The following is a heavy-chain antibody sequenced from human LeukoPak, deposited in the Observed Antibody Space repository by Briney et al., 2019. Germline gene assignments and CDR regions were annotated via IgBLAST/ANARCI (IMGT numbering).Heavy chain of an antibody. D-gene: IGHD2-2*01. V-gene: IGHV4-59*01. J-gene: IGHJ5*02. Sequence: SETLSLTCTVSGGSISSYYWSWIRQPPGKGLEWIGYIYYSGSTNYNPSLKSRVTISVDTSKNQFSLKLSSVTAADTAVYYCARGAGSTLAYNWFDPWGQGTLVTVSS. CDR2: IYYSGST. CDR1: GGSISSYY. CDR3: ARGAGSTLAYNWFDP.